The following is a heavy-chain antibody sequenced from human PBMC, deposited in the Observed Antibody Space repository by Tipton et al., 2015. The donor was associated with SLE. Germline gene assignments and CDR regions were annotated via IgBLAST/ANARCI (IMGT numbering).Heavy chain of an antibody. V-gene: IGHV4-61*10. CDR1: GDSFSSGSSS. CDR2: MYRSGTT. J-gene: IGHJ6*02. CDR3: ARQRLRLLSPLDA. D-gene: IGHD3-10*01. Sequence: TLSLTCTVSGDSFSSGSSSWNWVRQPAGKGLEWIGYMYRSGTTKYNPSLKSRVTISVDTSKSQFSLKLTSATAADTAVYYCARQRLRLLSPLDAWGQGTTVTVS.